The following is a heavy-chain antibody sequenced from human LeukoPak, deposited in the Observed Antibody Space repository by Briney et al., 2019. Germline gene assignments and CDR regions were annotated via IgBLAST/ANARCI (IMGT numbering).Heavy chain of an antibody. J-gene: IGHJ6*03. Sequence: ASVKVSCKASGYTFTSYYMHWVRQAPGQGLEWMGIINPSGGSTSYAQKFQGRVTMTRDTSTSTVYMELSSLRSEDTAVHYCAREEYCSSTSCYTSPMDVWGKGTTVTVSS. CDR1: GYTFTSYY. D-gene: IGHD2-2*02. CDR3: AREEYCSSTSCYTSPMDV. V-gene: IGHV1-46*01. CDR2: INPSGGST.